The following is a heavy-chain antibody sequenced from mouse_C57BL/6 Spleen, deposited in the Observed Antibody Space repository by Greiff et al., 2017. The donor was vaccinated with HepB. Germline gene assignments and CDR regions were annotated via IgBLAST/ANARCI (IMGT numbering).Heavy chain of an antibody. CDR1: GYTFTSYW. Sequence: QVQLQQPGAELVKPGASVKLSCKASGYTFTSYWMQWVKQRPGQGLEWIGEIDPSDSYTNYNQKFKGKATLTVDTSSSTAYMQLSSLTSEDSAVYYCARTGGRSFDVWGTGTTVTVSS. CDR3: ARTGGRSFDV. D-gene: IGHD1-1*01. V-gene: IGHV1-50*01. J-gene: IGHJ1*03. CDR2: IDPSDSYT.